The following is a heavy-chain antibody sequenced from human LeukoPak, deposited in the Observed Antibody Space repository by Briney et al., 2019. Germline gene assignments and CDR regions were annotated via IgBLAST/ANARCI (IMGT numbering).Heavy chain of an antibody. D-gene: IGHD6-19*01. Sequence: GGSLRLSCAASGFTVSGNYMSWVRQAPGKGLEWVSTIYSSGSTYYADSVKGRFTISRDDSKNTLYLQMNSLRAEDTAMYYCAKTPGYSSGCFDYWGQGTLVTVSS. CDR3: AKTPGYSSGCFDY. CDR1: GFTVSGNY. J-gene: IGHJ4*02. V-gene: IGHV3-53*01. CDR2: IYSSGST.